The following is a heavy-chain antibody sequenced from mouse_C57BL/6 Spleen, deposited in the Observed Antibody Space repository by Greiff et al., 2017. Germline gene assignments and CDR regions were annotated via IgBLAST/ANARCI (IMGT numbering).Heavy chain of an antibody. J-gene: IGHJ2*01. V-gene: IGHV1-50*01. Sequence: VQLQQPGAELVKPGASVKLSCKASGYTFTSSWMQWVKQRPGQGLEWIGEIDPSDSYTNYNQKFKGKATLTVDTSSSTAYMQLSSLTSEASAVYYCARAYDGPDGGDYWGQGTTLTVSS. CDR1: GYTFTSSW. D-gene: IGHD2-3*01. CDR2: IDPSDSYT. CDR3: ARAYDGPDGGDY.